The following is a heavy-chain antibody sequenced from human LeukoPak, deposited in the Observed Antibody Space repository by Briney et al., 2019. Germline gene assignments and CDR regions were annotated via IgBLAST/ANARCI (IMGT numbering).Heavy chain of an antibody. CDR2: ISWNSGSI. CDR3: AKGIYGSSTSCFDY. Sequence: GGSLRLSCAASGFTFDDYAMHWVRQAPGKGLEWVSGISWNSGSIGYADSVKGRFTISRDNAKNSLYLQMNSLRAEDMALYYCAKGIYGSSTSCFDYWGQGTLVTVSS. V-gene: IGHV3-9*03. D-gene: IGHD2-2*01. CDR1: GFTFDDYA. J-gene: IGHJ4*02.